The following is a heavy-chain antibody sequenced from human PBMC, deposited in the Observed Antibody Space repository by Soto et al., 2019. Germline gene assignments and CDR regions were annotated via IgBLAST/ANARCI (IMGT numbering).Heavy chain of an antibody. CDR3: ARGGSSSSVVSVPFDY. CDR2: IYHSGST. J-gene: IGHJ4*02. Sequence: SETLSLTCSVSGYSISIGYYWGWIRQPPGKGLEWIGSIYHSGSTYYNPSLKSRVTISVDTSKNQFSLKLSSVTAADTAVYYCARGGSSSSVVSVPFDYWGQGTLVTVPS. D-gene: IGHD6-6*01. V-gene: IGHV4-38-2*02. CDR1: GYSISIGYY.